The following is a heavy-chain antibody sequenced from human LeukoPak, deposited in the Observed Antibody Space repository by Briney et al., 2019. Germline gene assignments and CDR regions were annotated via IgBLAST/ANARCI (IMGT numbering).Heavy chain of an antibody. V-gene: IGHV3-53*01. CDR2: TYSDGTT. CDR1: GFTVSNNH. J-gene: IGHJ4*02. Sequence: PGGSLRLTCGASGFTVSNNHMSWVRQAPGKGLEWVSITYSDGTTYYADSVKGRFTISRDNSRNTLYVQMNSLRAEDTAVYFCARVVNGYVDYWGQGTLVTVSS. CDR3: ARVVNGYVDY. D-gene: IGHD2-8*01.